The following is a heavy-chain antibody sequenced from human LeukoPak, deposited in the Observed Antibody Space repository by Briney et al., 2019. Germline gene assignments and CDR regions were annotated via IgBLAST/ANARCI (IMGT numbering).Heavy chain of an antibody. V-gene: IGHV3-74*01. D-gene: IGHD1-26*01. CDR1: GFTFSPVW. Sequence: GGSLRLSCAASGFTFSPVWMHWVRQAPGKGLMWVSHIINDGSYTTYADSVKGRFTISRDNSKNTLYLQMNSLRAEDTAVYYCAKACRAIANYYGMDVWGQGTTVTVSS. CDR3: AKACRAIANYYGMDV. CDR2: IINDGSYT. J-gene: IGHJ6*02.